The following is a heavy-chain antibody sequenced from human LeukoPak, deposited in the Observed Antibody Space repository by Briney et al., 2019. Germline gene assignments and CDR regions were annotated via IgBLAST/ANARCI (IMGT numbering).Heavy chain of an antibody. Sequence: PSETLSLTCTVSGGSISSSSYYWGWIRQPPGKGLEWIGSIYYSGSTYYNPSLKSRVTISVDTSKNQFSLKLSSVTAADTAVYYCAAGTFYGDKGFDYWGQGTLVTVSS. CDR2: IYYSGST. J-gene: IGHJ4*02. V-gene: IGHV4-39*07. CDR1: GGSISSSSYY. D-gene: IGHD4-23*01. CDR3: AAGTFYGDKGFDY.